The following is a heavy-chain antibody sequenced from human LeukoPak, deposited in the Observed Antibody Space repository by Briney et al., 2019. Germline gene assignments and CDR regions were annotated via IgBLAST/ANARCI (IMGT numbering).Heavy chain of an antibody. CDR3: VRHGLDYGDAFDI. Sequence: TSETLSLTCTVSDDSLSIYYWSWIRQPPGKGLEWIGYFYYSGSTNYNPSLKSRVTISVDTSKNQFSLKLNSVTAADTAVYFCVRHGLDYGDAFDIWGHGTMVTVSS. CDR2: FYYSGST. V-gene: IGHV4-59*08. J-gene: IGHJ3*02. CDR1: DDSLSIYY. D-gene: IGHD4-17*01.